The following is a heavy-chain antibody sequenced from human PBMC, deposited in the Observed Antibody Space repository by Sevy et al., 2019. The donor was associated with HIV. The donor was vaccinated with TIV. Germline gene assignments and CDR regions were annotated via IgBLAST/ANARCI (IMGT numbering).Heavy chain of an antibody. V-gene: IGHV1-24*01. J-gene: IGHJ5*02. CDR3: ATTHQYCTNGVCYKGVGFDP. D-gene: IGHD2-8*01. CDR1: GYTLTELS. Sequence: ASVKVSYKVSGYTLTELSMHWVRQAPGKGLEWMGGFDPEDGETIYAQKFQGRVTMTEDTSTDTAYMELSSLRSEDTAVYYCATTHQYCTNGVCYKGVGFDPWGQGTLVTVSS. CDR2: FDPEDGET.